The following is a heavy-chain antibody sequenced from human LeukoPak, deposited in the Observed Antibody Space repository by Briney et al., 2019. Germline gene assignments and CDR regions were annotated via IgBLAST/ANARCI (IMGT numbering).Heavy chain of an antibody. CDR2: ISSSSGSI. J-gene: IGHJ4*02. V-gene: IGHV3-48*04. CDR1: GFTFSTNS. D-gene: IGHD6-19*01. CDR3: ASSSSGWYGGIDY. Sequence: PGGSLRLSCSASGFTFSTNSMNWVRQAPGKGLEGVSYISSSSGSIYYADSVKGGFTISRDNAKNSLYLQMNSLRAEDTALYYCASSSSGWYGGIDYWGQGTLVTVSS.